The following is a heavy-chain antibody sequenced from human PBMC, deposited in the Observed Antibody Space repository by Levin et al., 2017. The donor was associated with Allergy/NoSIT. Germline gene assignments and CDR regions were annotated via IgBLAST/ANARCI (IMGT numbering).Heavy chain of an antibody. CDR1: GGTFSSYA. J-gene: IGHJ5*02. CDR3: ARAKATYYYGSGSYYMGWFDP. Sequence: SVKVSCKASGGTFSSYAISWVRQAPGQGLEWMGGIIPIFGTANYAQKFQGRVTITADESTSTAYMELSSLRSEDTAVYYCARAKATYYYGSGSYYMGWFDPWGQGTLVTVSS. V-gene: IGHV1-69*13. D-gene: IGHD3-10*01. CDR2: IIPIFGTA.